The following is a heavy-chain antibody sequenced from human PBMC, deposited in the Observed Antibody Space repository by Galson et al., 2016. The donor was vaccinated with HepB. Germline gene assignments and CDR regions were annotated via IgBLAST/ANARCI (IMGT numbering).Heavy chain of an antibody. CDR1: GFTFSSYS. CDR2: ISSTSDTI. J-gene: IGHJ5*02. CDR3: GGPTTNNWFDP. Sequence: SLRLSCAASGFTFSSYSMNWVRQAPGKGLEWLSYISSTSDTIYYADSVRGRFTISRDNAKNSLYLPMNNLRDQDTAVYYCGGPTTNNWFDPWGQGTLVTSSA. V-gene: IGHV3-48*02. D-gene: IGHD5-12*01.